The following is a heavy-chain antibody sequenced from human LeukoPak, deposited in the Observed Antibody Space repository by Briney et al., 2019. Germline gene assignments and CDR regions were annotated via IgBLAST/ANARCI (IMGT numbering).Heavy chain of an antibody. D-gene: IGHD6-19*01. CDR2: IKQDGSEK. V-gene: IGHV3-7*02. J-gene: IGHJ4*02. CDR1: GFTFSSYW. CDR3: ARPTSGWYAGGFDY. Sequence: GGSLRLSCAASGFTFSSYWMSWVRQAPGKGLEWVANIKQDGSEKYYVDSVKGRFTISRDNAKNSLYLQMNSLRAEDTAVYYCARPTSGWYAGGFDYWGQGILVTVSS.